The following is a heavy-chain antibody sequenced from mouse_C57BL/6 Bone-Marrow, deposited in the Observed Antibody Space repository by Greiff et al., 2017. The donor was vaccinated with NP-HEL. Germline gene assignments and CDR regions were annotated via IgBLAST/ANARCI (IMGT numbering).Heavy chain of an antibody. J-gene: IGHJ3*01. CDR3: ARRSPGGSSSSWFAY. CDR2: IDPANGNT. Sequence: EVQLQQSVAELVRPGASVKLSCTASGFNIKNTYMHWVKQRPEQGLEWIGRIDPANGNTKYAPKFQGKATITADTSSNTAYLQLSSLTSEDTAIYYCARRSPGGSSSSWFAYWGQGTLVTVSA. CDR1: GFNIKNTY. D-gene: IGHD1-1*01. V-gene: IGHV14-3*01.